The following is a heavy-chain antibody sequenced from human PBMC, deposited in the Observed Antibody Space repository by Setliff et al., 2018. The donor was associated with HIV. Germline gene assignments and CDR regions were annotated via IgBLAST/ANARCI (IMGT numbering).Heavy chain of an antibody. CDR2: IYNSGYS. D-gene: IGHD2-2*01. CDR1: GGSISSYY. V-gene: IGHV4-59*01. J-gene: IGHJ3*01. CDR3: ARHICGTTACYAVDV. Sequence: ETLSLTCTVSGGSISSYYWNWIRQPPGKGLEWIGYIYNSGYSNSKPSLKSRLTISVDTSKNQVSLTLSSVTPADTAVYYCARHICGTTACYAVDVWGPGTMVTVSS.